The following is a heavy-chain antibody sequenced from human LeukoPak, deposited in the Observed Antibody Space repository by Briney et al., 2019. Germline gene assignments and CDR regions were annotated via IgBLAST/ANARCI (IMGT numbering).Heavy chain of an antibody. CDR3: PRRSSCGGYDFDY. J-gene: IGHJ4*01. CDR2: IYPGDSDI. D-gene: IGHD1-26*01. CDR1: GYSQDNYY. Sequence: GESLTLLCRVSGYSQDNYYVGWVRQKPGKGPEWMVIIYPGDSDIKYSPSFEGQVTISDDKSNSTAYLQWSSLKASDTAMYYCPRRSSCGGYDFDYWGQGTTVTISS. V-gene: IGHV5-51*01.